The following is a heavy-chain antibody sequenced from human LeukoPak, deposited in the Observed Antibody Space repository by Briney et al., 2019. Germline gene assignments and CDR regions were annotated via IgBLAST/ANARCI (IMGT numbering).Heavy chain of an antibody. V-gene: IGHV1-3*01. CDR1: GYTFTSYA. J-gene: IGHJ3*02. CDR2: INAGNGNT. Sequence: GASVKVSCKASGYTFTSYAMHWVRQAPGQRLEWMGWINAGNGNTKYPQKFQGRVTITRDTSASTAYMELSSLRSEDTAVYYCARWGSGDKRGNAFDIWGQGTMVTVSS. D-gene: IGHD4-17*01. CDR3: ARWGSGDKRGNAFDI.